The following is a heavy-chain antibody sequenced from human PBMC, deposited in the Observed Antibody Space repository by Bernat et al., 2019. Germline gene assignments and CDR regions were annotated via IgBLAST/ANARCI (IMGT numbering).Heavy chain of an antibody. CDR1: GFTFSSYG. Sequence: QVQLVESGGGVVQPGRSLRLSCAASGFTFSSYGMHWVRQAPGKGLEWVAGIWYDGSNKYYADSVKGRFTISRDNSKNTLYLQMNSLRDEDTAVYYCAKWGRNYDIVTDFFDDWGQGTLVTVSS. D-gene: IGHD3-9*01. CDR3: AKWGRNYDIVTDFFDD. V-gene: IGHV3-33*06. CDR2: IWYDGSNK. J-gene: IGHJ4*02.